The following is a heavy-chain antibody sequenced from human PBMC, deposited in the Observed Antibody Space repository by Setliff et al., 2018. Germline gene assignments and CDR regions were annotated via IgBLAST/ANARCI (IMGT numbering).Heavy chain of an antibody. Sequence: GASVKVSCKASGYTFTSYDINWVRQATGQGLEWMGWMNPNSGNTGYAQKFQGRVTMTRNTSISTAYMELSSLRSEDTAVYYCARGRERDYNFWSGYYTYYYYGMDVWSQGTTVTVSS. CDR3: ARGRERDYNFWSGYYTYYYYGMDV. D-gene: IGHD3-3*01. CDR1: GYTFTSYD. V-gene: IGHV1-8*02. J-gene: IGHJ6*02. CDR2: MNPNSGNT.